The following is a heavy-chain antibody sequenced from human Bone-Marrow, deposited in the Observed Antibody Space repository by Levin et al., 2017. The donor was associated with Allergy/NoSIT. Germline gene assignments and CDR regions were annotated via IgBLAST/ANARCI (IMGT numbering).Heavy chain of an antibody. V-gene: IGHV3-23*01. D-gene: IGHD3-22*01. CDR2: ISGSGDKT. CDR3: AKAGFGGSGWYLVLES. CDR1: GFTFSTYG. Sequence: GESLKISCAASGFTFSTYGMNWVRHTSGKGLEWVSAISGSGDKTHYADSVKGRFTVSRDNSKNTLFLQMHSLGVEDTATYYCAKAGFGGSGWYLVLESWGQGTLVTVSS. J-gene: IGHJ4*02.